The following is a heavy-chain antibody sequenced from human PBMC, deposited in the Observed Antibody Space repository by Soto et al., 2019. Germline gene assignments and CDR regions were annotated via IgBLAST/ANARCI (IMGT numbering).Heavy chain of an antibody. CDR3: ARGSREHSSSGGLDV. D-gene: IGHD1-26*01. CDR1: VGSISSSSYY. V-gene: IGHV4-39*07. CDR2: IYYTGST. Sequence: SETLSLTCTVSVGSISSSSYYWGWIRQPPGKGLEWIGSIYYTGSTNYNPSLKSRVTISVDTSKNQFSLKLRSVTAADTAVYYCARGSREHSSSGGLDVWGQGTTVTVSS. J-gene: IGHJ6*02.